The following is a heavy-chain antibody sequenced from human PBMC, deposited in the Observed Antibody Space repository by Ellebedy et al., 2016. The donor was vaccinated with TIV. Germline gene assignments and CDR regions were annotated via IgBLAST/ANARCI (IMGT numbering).Heavy chain of an antibody. V-gene: IGHV3-23*01. CDR1: GFTFSSYA. CDR3: AREGYSYGFDY. Sequence: GESLKISXAASGFTFSSYAMSWVRQAPGKGLEWVSAISGSGGSTYYADSVKGRFTISRDNSKNTLYLQMNSLRAEDTAVYYCAREGYSYGFDYWGQGTLVTVSS. D-gene: IGHD5-18*01. J-gene: IGHJ4*02. CDR2: ISGSGGST.